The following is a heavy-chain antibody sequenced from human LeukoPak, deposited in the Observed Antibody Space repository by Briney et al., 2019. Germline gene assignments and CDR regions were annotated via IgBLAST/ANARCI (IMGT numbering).Heavy chain of an antibody. V-gene: IGHV4-59*11. D-gene: IGHD3-10*01. J-gene: IGHJ4*02. CDR2: IYYSGTT. CDR1: GGSISPLY. CDR3: ARWGVAAKYYFDS. Sequence: SETLSLTCTVSGGSISPLYWSWIRQPPGKGLEFIGYIYYSGTTNYNPSLKSRVTLSVDTSKNQFSLKLSSVTAADTAVYYCARWGVAAKYYFDSWGQGTLVTVSS.